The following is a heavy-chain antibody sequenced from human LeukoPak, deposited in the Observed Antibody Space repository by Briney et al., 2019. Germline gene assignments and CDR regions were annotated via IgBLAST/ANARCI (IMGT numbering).Heavy chain of an antibody. V-gene: IGHV1-2*06. CDR1: GYTFTGYY. CDR3: ARQRVGRYYYYGMDV. CDR2: INPNSGGT. D-gene: IGHD3/OR15-3a*01. Sequence: GASVKVSCKASGYTFTGYYMHWVRQAPGQGLEWMGRINPNSGGTNYAQKFQGRVTMTRDTSISTAYMELSRLRSDDTAVYYCARQRVGRYYYYGMDVWGQGTTVTVSS. J-gene: IGHJ6*02.